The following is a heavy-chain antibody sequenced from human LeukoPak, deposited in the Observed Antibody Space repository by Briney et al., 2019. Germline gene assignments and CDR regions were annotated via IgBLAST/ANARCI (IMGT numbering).Heavy chain of an antibody. CDR2: IYYSGST. V-gene: IGHV4-39*07. J-gene: IGHJ4*02. CDR3: ARGLGILGY. Sequence: SETLSLTCTVPGGSISSSSYYWGWISQPPGKGLEWIGSIYYSGSTYYNPSLKSRVTISVDTSKNQFSLKLSSVTAADTAVYYCARGLGILGYWGQGTLVTVSS. CDR1: GGSISSSSYY. D-gene: IGHD3-3*02.